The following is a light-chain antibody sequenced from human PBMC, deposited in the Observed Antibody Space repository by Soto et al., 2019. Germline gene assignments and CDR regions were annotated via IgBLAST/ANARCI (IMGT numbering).Light chain of an antibody. CDR2: GAS. Sequence: EIVLTQSPGTLSLSPGEGATLSCRASQSVSSSYIAWYQQRPGQTPSLLIYGASTRATGIPDRFSGSGSGTHFTLTISRLEPGDFAVYYCQQRSNWPRTFGQGTKVDIK. CDR3: QQRSNWPRT. J-gene: IGKJ1*01. CDR1: QSVSSSY. V-gene: IGKV3D-20*02.